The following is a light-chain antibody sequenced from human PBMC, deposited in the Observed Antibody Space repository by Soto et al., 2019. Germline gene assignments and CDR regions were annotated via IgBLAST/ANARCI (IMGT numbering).Light chain of an antibody. CDR3: QQCYSSPRT. J-gene: IGKJ1*01. CDR1: QSITTY. V-gene: IGKV1-39*01. Sequence: DIQMTQSPTTLSASVGDRVTITCRASQSITTYVNWYQQKLGKAPTLLIYAASSLQSGVPSRLSGSGSGTDFILTISSLQPEDFATYFCQQCYSSPRTFGQGTKVDIK. CDR2: AAS.